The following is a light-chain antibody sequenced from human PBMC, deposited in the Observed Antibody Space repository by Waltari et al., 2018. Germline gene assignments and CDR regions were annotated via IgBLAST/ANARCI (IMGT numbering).Light chain of an antibody. CDR2: KTS. CDR1: QTIDRW. V-gene: IGKV1-5*03. CDR3: QHYDAYSAT. J-gene: IGKJ4*02. Sequence: DIQLTQSPSTLSASVGDSVTITCRASQTIDRWLAWYQQKPGKVPKLLIYKTSILESGVPSRFSGGGSGTEFTLPIASLQPDDFATYYCQHYDAYSATFGRGTKLEIK.